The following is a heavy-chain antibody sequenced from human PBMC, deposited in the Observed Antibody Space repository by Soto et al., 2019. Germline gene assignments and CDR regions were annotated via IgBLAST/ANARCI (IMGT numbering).Heavy chain of an antibody. CDR3: AKEGGGYYDSSGYPSR. V-gene: IGHV3-23*01. Sequence: GGSLRLSCAASGFTFSSYSMTWVRQAPGKGLEWVSGISGSGGSTHYADSVKGRFTISRDNSKNTLYLQMNSLRAEDTAVYYCAKEGGGYYDSSGYPSRWGQGTLVTVSS. J-gene: IGHJ4*02. CDR2: ISGSGGST. D-gene: IGHD3-22*01. CDR1: GFTFSSYS.